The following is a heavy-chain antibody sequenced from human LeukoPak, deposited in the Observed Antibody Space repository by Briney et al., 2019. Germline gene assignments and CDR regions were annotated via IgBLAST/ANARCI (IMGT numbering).Heavy chain of an antibody. J-gene: IGHJ5*02. CDR2: INHSGST. CDR3: ARGCGVRGRGSYYGSGSRYNWFDP. D-gene: IGHD3-10*01. V-gene: IGHV4-34*01. Sequence: SETLSLNCAVYGGSFSGYYWSWIRQPPGKGLEWIGEINHSGSTNYNPSLKSRVTISVDTSKNQFSLKLSSVTAADTAVYYCARGCGVRGRGSYYGSGSRYNWFDPWGQGTLVTVSS. CDR1: GGSFSGYY.